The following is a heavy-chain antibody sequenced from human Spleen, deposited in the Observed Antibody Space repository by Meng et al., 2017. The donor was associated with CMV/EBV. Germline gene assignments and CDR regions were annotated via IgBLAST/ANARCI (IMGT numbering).Heavy chain of an antibody. Sequence: TFSRYAISGVRQAPGQELEWMGGIIPIFGTANYAQKFQGRVTITTDESTSTAYMELSSLRSEDTAVYYCARARYCSGGSCYSDFDYWGQGTLVTVSS. CDR1: TFSRYA. V-gene: IGHV1-69*05. CDR3: ARARYCSGGSCYSDFDY. D-gene: IGHD2-15*01. J-gene: IGHJ4*02. CDR2: IIPIFGTA.